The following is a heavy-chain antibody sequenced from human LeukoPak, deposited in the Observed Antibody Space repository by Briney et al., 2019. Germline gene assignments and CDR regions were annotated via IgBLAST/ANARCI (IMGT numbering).Heavy chain of an antibody. D-gene: IGHD6-13*01. CDR3: ARRLITADGYDY. CDR1: GYTLSIYG. V-gene: IGHV1-18*01. Sequence: ASVKVSCNTSGYTLSIYGITWLRQAPGQGLEWMGWISGYNGNTNYAQKFQGRVTMTTDTSTKTAYMELRSLRSDDTAVYYCARRLITADGYDYWGQGTLVTVSS. CDR2: ISGYNGNT. J-gene: IGHJ4*02.